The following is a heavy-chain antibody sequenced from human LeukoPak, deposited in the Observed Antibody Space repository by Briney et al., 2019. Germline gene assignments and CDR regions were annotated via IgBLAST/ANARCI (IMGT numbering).Heavy chain of an antibody. J-gene: IGHJ5*02. CDR2: ISSNGDST. CDR3: VKSASSFGANWFDP. V-gene: IGHV3-64D*09. D-gene: IGHD3-3*01. Sequence: GGSLRLSCSASGFTFSNYAMHWVRQAPGKGLEYVSAISSNGDSTYYADSVKGRFIISRDNYKNSLSLQMSSLRPEDTAVYYCVKSASSFGANWFDPWGQGTLVTVSS. CDR1: GFTFSNYA.